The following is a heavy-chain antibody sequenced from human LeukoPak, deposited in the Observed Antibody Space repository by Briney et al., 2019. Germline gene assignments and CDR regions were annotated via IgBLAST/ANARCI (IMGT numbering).Heavy chain of an antibody. D-gene: IGHD3-16*02. V-gene: IGHV1-8*01. CDR1: GYTFTSYD. CDR3: ARAGLATYYDYVWGSYRPFDY. J-gene: IGHJ4*02. CDR2: MNPNSGNT. Sequence: ASVKVSCKAFGYTFTSYDINWVRQATGQGLEWMGWMNPNSGNTGYAQKFQGRVTITRNTSISTAYMELSSLRSEDTAVYYCARAGLATYYDYVWGSYRPFDYWGQGTLVTVSS.